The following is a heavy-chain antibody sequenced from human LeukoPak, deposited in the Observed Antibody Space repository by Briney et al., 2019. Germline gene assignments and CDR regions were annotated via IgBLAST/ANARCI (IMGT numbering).Heavy chain of an antibody. D-gene: IGHD3-3*01. CDR1: GYXFTSYW. CDR3: ARLFRGSEHYLDY. J-gene: IGHJ4*02. CDR2: IYPADSDT. V-gene: IGHV5-51*01. Sequence: GESLKISCNNSGYXFTSYWICWVRQMPGKGLEWMGIIYPADSDTRYSPSFQGQVTISADKSISTTYLQSSSLKASDTAMYYCARLFRGSEHYLDYWGQGTLVTVSS.